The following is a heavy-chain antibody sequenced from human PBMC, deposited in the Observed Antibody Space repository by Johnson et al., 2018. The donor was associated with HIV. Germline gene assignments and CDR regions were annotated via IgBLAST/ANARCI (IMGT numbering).Heavy chain of an antibody. V-gene: IGHV3-20*04. CDR3: ARVTRYNWNSDAFDI. J-gene: IGHJ3*02. Sequence: VQLVESGGGVVRPGGSLRLSCAASGFTFDDYGMSWVRQAPGKGLEWVSGINWTGGSTGYADSVKGRFTISRDNAKNSLYLQMNSLRAEETALYYCARVTRYNWNSDAFDIWGQGTMVTVSS. CDR2: INWTGGST. CDR1: GFTFDDYG. D-gene: IGHD1-1*01.